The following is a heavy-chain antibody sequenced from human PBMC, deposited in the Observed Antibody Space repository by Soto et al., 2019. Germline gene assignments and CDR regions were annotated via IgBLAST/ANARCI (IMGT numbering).Heavy chain of an antibody. CDR1: GFTFSSYA. Sequence: GGSLRLSCAASGFTFSSYAMSWVRQAPGKGLEWVSAISGSGGSTYYADSVKGRFTISRDNSKNTLYLQMNSLRAEDTAVYYCAKGSGFSSTSTYYMDVWGKGTTVTVSS. CDR2: ISGSGGST. J-gene: IGHJ6*03. D-gene: IGHD2-2*01. V-gene: IGHV3-23*01. CDR3: AKGSGFSSTSTYYMDV.